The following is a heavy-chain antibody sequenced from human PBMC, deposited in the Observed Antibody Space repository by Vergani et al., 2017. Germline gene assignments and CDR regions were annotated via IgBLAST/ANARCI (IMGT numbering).Heavy chain of an antibody. Sequence: QLQLQESGPGLVKPSETLSLTCTVSGVSIGSNSYYWGWIRQPPGKGLEWIGYIYYSGSTNYNPSLKSRVTISVDTSKNQFSLKLSSVTAADTAVYYCARVPDLSRNYYYMDVWGKGTTVTVSS. CDR2: IYYSGST. CDR3: ARVPDLSRNYYYMDV. V-gene: IGHV4-61*05. D-gene: IGHD2-2*01. CDR1: GVSIGSNSYY. J-gene: IGHJ6*03.